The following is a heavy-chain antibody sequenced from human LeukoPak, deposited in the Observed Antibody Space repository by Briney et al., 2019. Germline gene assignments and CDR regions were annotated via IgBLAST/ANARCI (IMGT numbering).Heavy chain of an antibody. D-gene: IGHD1-26*01. CDR2: IYSGGST. Sequence: PGGSLRLSRAASGFTVSSNYMSWVRQAPGKGLEWVSVIYSGGSTYYADSVKGRFTTSRDNSKNTLYLQMNSLRAEDTAVYYCAKDPLSEWELRDYWGQGTLVIVSS. CDR3: AKDPLSEWELRDY. CDR1: GFTVSSNY. J-gene: IGHJ4*02. V-gene: IGHV3-53*01.